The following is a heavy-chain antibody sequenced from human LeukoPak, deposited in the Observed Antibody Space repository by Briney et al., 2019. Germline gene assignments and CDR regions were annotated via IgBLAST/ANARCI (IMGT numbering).Heavy chain of an antibody. J-gene: IGHJ4*02. CDR3: ARAIRYQLLSDY. V-gene: IGHV1-69*05. D-gene: IGHD2-2*01. Sequence: SVKVSCKASGGTFSSYAISWVRQAPGQGLEWMGGIIPIFGTANYAQKFQGRVTITTDESTSTAYMELSSLRSEDTAVYYCARAIRYQLLSDYWGQGTLVTVSS. CDR1: GGTFSSYA. CDR2: IIPIFGTA.